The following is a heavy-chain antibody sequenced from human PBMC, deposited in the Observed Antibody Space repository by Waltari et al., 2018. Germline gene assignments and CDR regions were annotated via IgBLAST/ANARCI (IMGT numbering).Heavy chain of an antibody. CDR2: INPNRGDT. V-gene: IGHV1-2*02. Sequence: QVQLVQSGAEVKKPGASVKVSCKASGYTFTGYYMHWVRQAPGQGLEWMGWINPNRGDTNYEQNLQGRVTVNRDTSISTAYMEVSRLTSDDTAVYYCVRDRGLSAEYFQHWGQGTLVTVSS. J-gene: IGHJ1*01. D-gene: IGHD3-10*01. CDR1: GYTFTGYY. CDR3: VRDRGLSAEYFQH.